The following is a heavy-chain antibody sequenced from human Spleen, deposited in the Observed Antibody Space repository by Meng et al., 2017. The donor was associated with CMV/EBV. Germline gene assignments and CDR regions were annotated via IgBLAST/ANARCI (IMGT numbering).Heavy chain of an antibody. D-gene: IGHD3-3*01. Sequence: QVEVQESGPGLVKPSQTLALTCTVSGGSMSSGDYFWNWIRQPPGKGLEWIGEINHSGSTNYNPSLKSRVTISVDTSKNQFSLKLSSVTAADTAVYYCARGSGERFLEWQQLDYWGQGTLVTVSS. CDR3: ARGSGERFLEWQQLDY. CDR2: INHSGST. J-gene: IGHJ4*02. CDR1: GGSMSSGDYF. V-gene: IGHV4-30-4*01.